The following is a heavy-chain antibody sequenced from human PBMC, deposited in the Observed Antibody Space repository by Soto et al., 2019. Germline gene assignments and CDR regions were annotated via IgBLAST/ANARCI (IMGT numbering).Heavy chain of an antibody. V-gene: IGHV4-61*01. J-gene: IGHJ5*02. D-gene: IGHD3-16*01. Sequence: TLSLTCTVSGGSVSSGSYYWSWIRQPPGKGLEWIGYIYYSGSTNYNPSLKSRVTISVDTSKNQFSLKLSSVTAADTAVYYCARGLSIMDNWFDPWGQGTLVTVSS. CDR3: ARGLSIMDNWFDP. CDR2: IYYSGST. CDR1: GGSVSSGSYY.